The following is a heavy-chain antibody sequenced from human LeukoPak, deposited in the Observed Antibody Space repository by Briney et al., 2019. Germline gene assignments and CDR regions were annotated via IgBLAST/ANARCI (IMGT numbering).Heavy chain of an antibody. CDR2: ISPDSTEI. CDR1: EFTFSGYT. CDR3: ASGMRVGPNI. J-gene: IGHJ4*02. D-gene: IGHD1-26*01. V-gene: IGHV3-21*05. Sequence: PGGSLRLSCAASEFTFSGYTMNWVRQAPGKGLGWVSYISPDSTEIYYADSVKGRFTISRDNAKNSPYLQMNSLRAEDTAVYYCASGMRVGPNIWGQGTLVTVSS.